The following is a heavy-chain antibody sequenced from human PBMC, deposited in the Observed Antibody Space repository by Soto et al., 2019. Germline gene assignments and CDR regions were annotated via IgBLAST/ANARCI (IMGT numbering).Heavy chain of an antibody. CDR1: GFTFSSYS. Sequence: GGSLRLSCAASGFTFSSYSMNWVRQAPGKGLEWVSYISSSSSTIYYADSVKGRFTISRDNAKNSLYLQMNSLRAEDTAVYYCARVHDEYQLLFWFDPWGQGTLVTVSS. CDR3: ARVHDEYQLLFWFDP. V-gene: IGHV3-48*01. D-gene: IGHD2-2*01. CDR2: ISSSSSTI. J-gene: IGHJ5*02.